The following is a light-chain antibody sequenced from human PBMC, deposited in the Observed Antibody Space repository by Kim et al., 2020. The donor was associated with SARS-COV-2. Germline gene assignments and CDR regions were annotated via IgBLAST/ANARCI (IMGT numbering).Light chain of an antibody. CDR2: SNN. Sequence: ELTQPPSASGTPGQRVTISCSGSSSNIGSNYVYWYQQLPGTAPKLLIYSNNQRPSGVPDRFSGSKSGTSASLAISGLRSEDEAYYYCAAWDDSLSGVVFGGGTQLTVL. V-gene: IGLV1-47*02. J-gene: IGLJ2*01. CDR1: SSNIGSNY. CDR3: AAWDDSLSGVV.